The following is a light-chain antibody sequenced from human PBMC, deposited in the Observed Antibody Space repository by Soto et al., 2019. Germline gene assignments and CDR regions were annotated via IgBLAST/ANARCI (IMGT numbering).Light chain of an antibody. J-gene: IGKJ5*01. Sequence: ESVLTETPATLSLSPQERATLSCRASQSVSSYLAWYQQKPGQAPRLLIYDASNRATGIPARFSGSGSGTDFTLTISSLEPEDFAVYYCQQRSNWPITRGQGTRLEIK. CDR3: QQRSNWPIT. CDR2: DAS. V-gene: IGKV3-11*01. CDR1: QSVSSY.